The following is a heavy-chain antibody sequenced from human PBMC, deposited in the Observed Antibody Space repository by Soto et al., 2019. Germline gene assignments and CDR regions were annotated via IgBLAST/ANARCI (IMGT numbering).Heavy chain of an antibody. J-gene: IGHJ6*02. CDR1: GFTFSSYS. CDR2: ISSSSSTI. D-gene: IGHD2-21*02. Sequence: QPGGSLRLSCAASGFTFSSYSMNWVRQAPGKGLEWVSYISSSSSTIYYADSVKGRFTISRDNAKNSLYLQMNSLRAEDTAVYYCARVAPLAYCGGDCSWDYGMDVWGQGTTVTVSS. CDR3: ARVAPLAYCGGDCSWDYGMDV. V-gene: IGHV3-48*01.